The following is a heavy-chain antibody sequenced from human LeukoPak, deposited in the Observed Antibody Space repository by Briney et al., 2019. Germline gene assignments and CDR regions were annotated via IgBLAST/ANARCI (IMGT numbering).Heavy chain of an antibody. V-gene: IGHV3-23*01. J-gene: IGHJ3*02. D-gene: IGHD3-16*01. Sequence: PGGSLRLSCAASGFTFSSYAMSWVRQAPGKGLEWVSAISGSGGSTYYADSVKGRFTISRDNSKNTLYLQMNSLRAEDTAVYYCAKVQYYDYVWGPKGALDIWGQGTMVTVSS. CDR1: GFTFSSYA. CDR2: ISGSGGST. CDR3: AKVQYYDYVWGPKGALDI.